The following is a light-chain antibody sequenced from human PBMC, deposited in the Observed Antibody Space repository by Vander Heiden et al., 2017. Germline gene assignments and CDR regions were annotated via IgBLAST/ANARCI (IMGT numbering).Light chain of an antibody. CDR2: DVT. V-gene: IGLV2-8*01. CDR3: SSHAGSSAV. Sequence: QSALTQPPSASGSPGQSVTLSCTRTSSDVGAYNYVSWYQQHPGKAPTLIIYDVTKRPSGVPDRFSGSKSGNTAFLTVSGLQAEDEADYYCSSHAGSSAVFGGGTTVTVL. J-gene: IGLJ3*02. CDR1: SSDVGAYNY.